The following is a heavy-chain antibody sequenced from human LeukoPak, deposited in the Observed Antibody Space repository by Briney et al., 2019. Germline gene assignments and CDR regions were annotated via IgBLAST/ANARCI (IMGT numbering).Heavy chain of an antibody. J-gene: IGHJ4*02. V-gene: IGHV1-2*02. CDR1: GYTFTGYY. D-gene: IGHD2-2*01. CDR3: ARDISDCSSTSCSRLHFAY. CDR2: INLNSGGI. Sequence: AASVKVSCKASGYTFTGYYMHWVRQAPGQGLGWRGWINLNSGGINYAQKFQGRVTMTRDKSISTAYMELSRLRSEYTAIYYRARDISDCSSTSCSRLHFAYGGQGTLVTLPS.